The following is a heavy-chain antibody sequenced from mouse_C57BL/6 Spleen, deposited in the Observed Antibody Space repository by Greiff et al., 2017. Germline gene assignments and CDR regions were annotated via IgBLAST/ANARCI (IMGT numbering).Heavy chain of an antibody. CDR2: IYPGSGST. CDR1: GYTFTSYW. Sequence: VQLQQPGAELVKPGASVKMSCKASGYTFTSYWITWVKQRPGQGLEWIGDIYPGSGSTNYNEKFKGKATLTVDTFASTAYMQLSSLTSEDSAVYYCARKGLNWDRRGYYAMDYWGQGTSVTVSS. D-gene: IGHD4-1*01. V-gene: IGHV1-55*01. J-gene: IGHJ4*01. CDR3: ARKGLNWDRRGYYAMDY.